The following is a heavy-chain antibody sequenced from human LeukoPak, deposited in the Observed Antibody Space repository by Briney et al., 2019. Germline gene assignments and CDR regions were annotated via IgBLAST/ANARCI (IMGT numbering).Heavy chain of an antibody. CDR1: GGSISSSSYY. D-gene: IGHD3-10*01. CDR2: IYYSGST. J-gene: IGHJ5*02. Sequence: PSETLSLTCTVSGGSISSSSYYWGWIRQPPGKGLEWIGSIYYSGSTYYNPSLKSRVTMSVDTSKNQFSLKLSSVTAADTAVYYCARELGVRGVPNWFDPWGQGTLVTVSS. V-gene: IGHV4-39*07. CDR3: ARELGVRGVPNWFDP.